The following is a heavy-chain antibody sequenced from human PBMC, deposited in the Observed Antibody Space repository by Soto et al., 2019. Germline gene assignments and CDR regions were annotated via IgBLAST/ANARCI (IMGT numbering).Heavy chain of an antibody. CDR3: ASENYYDSSGYYYSY. D-gene: IGHD3-22*01. V-gene: IGHV3-7*01. CDR1: GFTFSSYW. Sequence: GGSLRLSCAASGFTFSSYWMSWVRQAPGKGLEWVANIKQDGSEKYYVESVKGRFTISRDNAKNSLYLQMNSLRADDTAVYYCASENYYDSSGYYYSYWGQGTLVTVSS. CDR2: IKQDGSEK. J-gene: IGHJ4*02.